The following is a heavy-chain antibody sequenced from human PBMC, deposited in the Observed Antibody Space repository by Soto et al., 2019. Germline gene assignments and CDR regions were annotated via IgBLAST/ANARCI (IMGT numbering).Heavy chain of an antibody. Sequence: PGESLKISCKGSGYSFTSYWIGWVRQMPGKGLEWMGIIYPGDFDTRYSPSFQGQVTISADKSISTAYLQWSSLKASDTAMYYCARLSVVRGVVITQIDYWGQGTLVTVSS. CDR3: ARLSVVRGVVITQIDY. V-gene: IGHV5-51*01. CDR1: GYSFTSYW. J-gene: IGHJ4*02. D-gene: IGHD3-10*01. CDR2: IYPGDFDT.